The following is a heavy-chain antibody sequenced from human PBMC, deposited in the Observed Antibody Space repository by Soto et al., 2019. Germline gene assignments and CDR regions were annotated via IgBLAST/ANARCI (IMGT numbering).Heavy chain of an antibody. CDR3: ARVLSVVVTAPPDY. D-gene: IGHD2-21*02. J-gene: IGHJ4*02. CDR2: IWYDGSNK. CDR1: GFTFSSYG. Sequence: QVQLVESGGGVVQPGRSLRLSCAASGFTFSSYGMHWVRQAPGKGLEWVAVIWYDGSNKYYADPVKGRFTISRDNSKNTLYLQMNSLRAEDTAVYYCARVLSVVVTAPPDYWGQGTLVTVSS. V-gene: IGHV3-33*01.